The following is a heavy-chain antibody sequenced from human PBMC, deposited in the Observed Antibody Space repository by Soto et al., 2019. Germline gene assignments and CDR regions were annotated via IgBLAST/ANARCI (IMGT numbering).Heavy chain of an antibody. J-gene: IGHJ4*02. V-gene: IGHV4-31*03. CDR2: IYYSGST. CDR3: ARGLRPLLRFLGFDY. Sequence: SETLSLTCTVSGGSISSGGYYWSWIRQHPGKGLEWIGYIYYSGSTYYNPSLKSRVTISVDTSKNQFSLKLSSVTAADTAVYYCARGLRPLLRFLGFDYWGQGTLVTVSS. CDR1: GGSISSGGYY. D-gene: IGHD3-3*01.